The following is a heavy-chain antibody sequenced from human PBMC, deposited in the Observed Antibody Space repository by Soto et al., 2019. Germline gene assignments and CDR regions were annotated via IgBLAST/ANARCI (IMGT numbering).Heavy chain of an antibody. J-gene: IGHJ4*02. CDR3: ARDLHNYFDY. CDR2: IWYDGRNK. V-gene: IGHV3-33*01. Sequence: QVQLVESGGGVVQPGRSLRLSCAASGFTFSSYGMHWVRQAPGKGLEWVAVIWYDGRNKYYADSVKGRFTISRDNSKNTHYLQINSLRAEDTAVYYCARDLHNYFDYWGQGTLVTVSS. CDR1: GFTFSSYG.